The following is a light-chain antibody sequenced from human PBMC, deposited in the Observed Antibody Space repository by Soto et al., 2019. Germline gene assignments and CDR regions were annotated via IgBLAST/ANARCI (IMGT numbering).Light chain of an antibody. V-gene: IGLV2-14*03. CDR3: CSLTTSHTYV. CDR1: SSDIGHYDY. CDR2: HVT. J-gene: IGLJ1*01. Sequence: QSALTQPASVSGAPGQSITISCTGTSSDIGHYDYVSWYQQHPGKAPKLMIYHVTYRPSGVSNRYSGSTSGNSASLTSSGLHADDEADYYCCSLTTSHTYVFGSGTKLTVL.